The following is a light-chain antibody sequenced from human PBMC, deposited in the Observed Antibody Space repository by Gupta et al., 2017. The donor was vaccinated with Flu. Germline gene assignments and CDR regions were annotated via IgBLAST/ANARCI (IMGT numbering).Light chain of an antibody. Sequence: QAVLTQPPSASRTPGQRVTIPCSGGSANIGSNNVNLYQQLPGTAPKLLIYRYNQRPSGVPDRFSGSKSGTAAALAISGLQSEDEADYYCAAWDDSLNGGLFGGGTKVTVL. J-gene: IGLJ2*01. CDR3: AAWDDSLNGGL. CDR1: SANIGSNN. CDR2: RYN. V-gene: IGLV1-44*01.